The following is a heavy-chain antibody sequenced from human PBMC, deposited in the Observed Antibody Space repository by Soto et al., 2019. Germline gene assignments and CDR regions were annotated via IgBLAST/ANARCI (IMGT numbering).Heavy chain of an antibody. Sequence: ASVKVSCKASGYTALSYAFHWVRQAPGQGPEWLGWLNAGVDGTIYSQRFQGRVTITRDTSANTVYLEVNSLTSEDTALYYCARGDYNDVNGPFSDAFDIWGQGTMVTVSS. J-gene: IGHJ3*02. D-gene: IGHD3-9*01. CDR1: GYTALSYA. CDR3: ARGDYNDVNGPFSDAFDI. V-gene: IGHV1-3*01. CDR2: LNAGVDGT.